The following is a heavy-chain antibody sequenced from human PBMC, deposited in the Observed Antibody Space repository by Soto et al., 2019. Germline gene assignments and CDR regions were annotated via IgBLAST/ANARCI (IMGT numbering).Heavy chain of an antibody. D-gene: IGHD3-22*01. CDR2: IIPIFGTA. CDR1: GGTFSSYA. V-gene: IGHV1-69*13. Sequence: SVKVSCKASGGTFSSYAISWVRQAPGQGLEWMGGIIPIFGTANYAQKFQGRVTITADESTSTAYMELSSLRSEDTAVYYCARQAYYYDSSGYYYGEYYFDYWGQGTLVTVSS. CDR3: ARQAYYYDSSGYYYGEYYFDY. J-gene: IGHJ4*02.